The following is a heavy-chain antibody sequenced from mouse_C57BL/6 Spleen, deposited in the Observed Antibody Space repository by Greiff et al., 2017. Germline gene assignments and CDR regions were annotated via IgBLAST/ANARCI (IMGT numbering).Heavy chain of an antibody. CDR3: TEEDLGYYFDY. J-gene: IGHJ2*01. CDR1: GFTFSNYW. Sequence: VQLKESGGGLVQPGGSMKLSCVASGFTFSNYWMNWVRQSPEKGLEWVAQIRLKSDNYATHYAESVKGRFTISRDDSKSSVYLQMNNLRAEDTGIYYCTEEDLGYYFDYWGQGTTLTVSS. CDR2: IRLKSDNYAT. D-gene: IGHD4-1*01. V-gene: IGHV6-3*01.